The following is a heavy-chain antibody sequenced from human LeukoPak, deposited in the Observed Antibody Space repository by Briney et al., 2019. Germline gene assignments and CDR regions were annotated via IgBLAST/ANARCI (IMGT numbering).Heavy chain of an antibody. D-gene: IGHD3-22*01. CDR1: GFTFSSYA. V-gene: IGHV3-23*01. J-gene: IGHJ5*02. CDR2: ISGSGGST. Sequence: EGSLRLSCAASGFTFSSYAMNWVRQAPGKGLEWVSGISGSGGSTYYADSVKGRFTISRDNSKNTLYLQMNSLRAEDTAVYYCAKRAYYDSSGSMTNWFDPWGQGTLVTVSS. CDR3: AKRAYYDSSGSMTNWFDP.